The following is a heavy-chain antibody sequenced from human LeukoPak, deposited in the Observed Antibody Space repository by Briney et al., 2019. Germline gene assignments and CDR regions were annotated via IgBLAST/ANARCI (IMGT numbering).Heavy chain of an antibody. V-gene: IGHV4-34*01. CDR1: GGSFSGYY. D-gene: IGHD6-19*01. J-gene: IGHJ6*02. Sequence: SETLSLTCAVYGGSFSGYYWSWIRQPPGKGLEWIGEINHSGSTNYNPSLKSRVTISVDTSKNQFSLKLSSVTAADTAVYYCARVGAVAGRDYYYGMDVWGQGTTVTVSS. CDR3: ARVGAVAGRDYYYGMDV. CDR2: INHSGST.